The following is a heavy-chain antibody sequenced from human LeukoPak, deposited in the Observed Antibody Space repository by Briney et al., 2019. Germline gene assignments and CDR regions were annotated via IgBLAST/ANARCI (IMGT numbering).Heavy chain of an antibody. CDR2: INAGNGNT. D-gene: IGHD3-22*01. Sequence: ASVKVSCKASGYTFTSYAMHWVRQAPGQRLEWMGWINAGNGNTKYSQKFQGRVTITRDTSASTAYMELSSLRSEDTAVYYCARTYYYDSSGRGSPYYWGQGTLVTVSS. J-gene: IGHJ4*02. V-gene: IGHV1-3*01. CDR1: GYTFTSYA. CDR3: ARTYYYDSSGRGSPYY.